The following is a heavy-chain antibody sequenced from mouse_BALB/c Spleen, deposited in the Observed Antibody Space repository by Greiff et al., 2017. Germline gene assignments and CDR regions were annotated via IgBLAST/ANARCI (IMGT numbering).Heavy chain of an antibody. CDR2: IYPGDGDT. V-gene: IGHV1-87*01. CDR1: GYTFTSYW. J-gene: IGHJ4*01. CDR3: ARAGYYGSFYAMDY. D-gene: IGHD1-1*01. Sequence: QVQLQQSGAELARPGASVKLSCKASGYTFTSYWMQWVKQRPGQGLEWIGAIYPGDGDTRYTQKFKGKATLTADKSSSTAYMQLSSLASEDSAVYYCARAGYYGSFYAMDYWGQGTSVTVSS.